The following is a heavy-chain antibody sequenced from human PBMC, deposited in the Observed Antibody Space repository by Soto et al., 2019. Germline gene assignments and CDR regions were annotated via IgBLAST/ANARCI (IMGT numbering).Heavy chain of an antibody. CDR3: ARVCGGDCHYGMDV. CDR1: GGSISSGGYY. Sequence: QVQLQESGPGLVKPSQTLSLTCTVSGGSISSGGYYWTWIRQHPGKGLEWIGYIYYSGSTYYNPHLKSRVTISVDTSKNQFSLKLSSVTAADTAVYYCARVCGGDCHYGMDVWGQGTTVTVSS. D-gene: IGHD2-21*02. V-gene: IGHV4-31*03. J-gene: IGHJ6*02. CDR2: IYYSGST.